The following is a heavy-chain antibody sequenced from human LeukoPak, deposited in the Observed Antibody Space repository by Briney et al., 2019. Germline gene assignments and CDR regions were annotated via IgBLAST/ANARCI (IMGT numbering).Heavy chain of an antibody. CDR2: ISYDGSNK. Sequence: GRSLRLSCAASGFTFSSYGMHWVSQAPGKGLEWVAVISYDGSNKYYADSVKGRFTISRDNSKNTLYLQMNSLRAEDTAVYYCAKDSGFDYWGQGTLVTVSS. V-gene: IGHV3-30*18. D-gene: IGHD2-8*02. J-gene: IGHJ4*02. CDR1: GFTFSSYG. CDR3: AKDSGFDY.